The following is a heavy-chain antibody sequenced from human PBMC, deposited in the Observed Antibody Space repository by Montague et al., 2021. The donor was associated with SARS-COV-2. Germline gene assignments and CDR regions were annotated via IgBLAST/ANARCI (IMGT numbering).Heavy chain of an antibody. V-gene: IGHV4-59*11. Sequence: SETLSLTCTVSGGSISSHFWGCIRQPPGKGLEWLGYIYYNGGTNSNPSLRSRLTMSVDTSKNQFSLQLPSMTAADTAVYFCARATSVRGAVNWFDPWGQGTLVTVSS. J-gene: IGHJ5*01. CDR2: IYYNGGT. D-gene: IGHD3-10*01. CDR1: GGSISSHF. CDR3: ARATSVRGAVNWFDP.